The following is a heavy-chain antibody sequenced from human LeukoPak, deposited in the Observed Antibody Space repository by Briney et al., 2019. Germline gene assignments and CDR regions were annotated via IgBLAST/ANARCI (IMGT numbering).Heavy chain of an antibody. V-gene: IGHV3-23*01. CDR3: AKKLPDASSYFHF. Sequence: GGSLRLSCVASGLTLSNYDTTWVRQAPGKGLEYVSSIGSGGYRFYGGSVKGRFSISRDNSQNTVYLQMNSLRGEDTAIYFCAKKLPDASSYFHFWGQGILVTVSS. J-gene: IGHJ4*02. D-gene: IGHD6-6*01. CDR1: GLTLSNYD. CDR2: IGSGGYR.